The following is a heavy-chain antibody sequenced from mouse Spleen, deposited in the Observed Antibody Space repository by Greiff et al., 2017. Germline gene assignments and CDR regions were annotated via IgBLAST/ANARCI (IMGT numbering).Heavy chain of an antibody. CDR3: ARNKAGPLDY. Sequence: QVQLQQPGAELVRPGSSVKLSCKASGYTFTSYWMDWVKQRPGQGLEWIGNIYPSDSETHYNQKFKDKATLTVDKSSSTAYMQLSSLTSEDSAVYYCARNKAGPLDYWGQGTTLTVSS. D-gene: IGHD3-2*02. J-gene: IGHJ2*01. CDR2: IYPSDSET. V-gene: IGHV1-61*01. CDR1: GYTFTSYW.